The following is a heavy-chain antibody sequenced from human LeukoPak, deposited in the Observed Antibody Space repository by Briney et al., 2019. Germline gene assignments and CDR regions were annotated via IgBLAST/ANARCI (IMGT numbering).Heavy chain of an antibody. CDR3: VPSDSSGLD. CDR1: GFTFSHYW. V-gene: IGHV3-74*01. Sequence: GGSLRLSCGASGFTFSHYWMHWVRQAPGKGLVWVSRTNTDGSSTSYMDPAKGRFTISRDNAKNTIYLQMNSLRAEDTAVYYCVPSDSSGLDWGQGTLVTVSS. D-gene: IGHD3-22*01. CDR2: TNTDGSST. J-gene: IGHJ4*02.